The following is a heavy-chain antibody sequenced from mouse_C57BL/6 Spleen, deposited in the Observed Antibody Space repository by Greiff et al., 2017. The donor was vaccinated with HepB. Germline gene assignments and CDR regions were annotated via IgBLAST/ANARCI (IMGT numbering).Heavy chain of an antibody. Sequence: QVQLKQSGAELVRPGASVTLSCKASGYTFTDYEMHWVKQTPVHGLEWIGAIDPETGGTAYNQKFKGKAILTADKSSSTAYMELRRLTSEDSAVYYCTRSGSSSAWFAYWGQGTLVTVSA. J-gene: IGHJ3*01. V-gene: IGHV1-15*01. D-gene: IGHD1-1*01. CDR1: GYTFTDYE. CDR2: IDPETGGT. CDR3: TRSGSSSAWFAY.